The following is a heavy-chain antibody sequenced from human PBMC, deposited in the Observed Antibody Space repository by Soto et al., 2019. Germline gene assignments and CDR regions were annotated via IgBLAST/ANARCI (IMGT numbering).Heavy chain of an antibody. Sequence: GGSLRLSCAASGFTFSSYSMNWVRQAPGKGLEWVSYISSSSSTIYYADSVKGRFTISRDNAKNSLYLQMNSLRAEDTAVYYCARDPAVTTIYYYYYMDVWGKGTTVTVSS. CDR3: ARDPAVTTIYYYYYMDV. J-gene: IGHJ6*03. V-gene: IGHV3-48*01. CDR1: GFTFSSYS. CDR2: ISSSSSTI. D-gene: IGHD4-17*01.